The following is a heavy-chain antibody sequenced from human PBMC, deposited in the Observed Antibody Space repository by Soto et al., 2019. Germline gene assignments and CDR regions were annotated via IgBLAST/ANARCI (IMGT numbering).Heavy chain of an antibody. D-gene: IGHD3-3*01. J-gene: IGHJ5*02. CDR2: INPNSGGT. Sequence: AASVKVSCKASGYTFTGYYMHWLRQAPGQGLEWMGWINPNSGGTNYAQKFQGRVTMTRDTSISTAYMELSRLRSDDTAVYYCASGKAGFTVFGVVNNWFDPWGQGTLVTVSS. CDR3: ASGKAGFTVFGVVNNWFDP. CDR1: GYTFTGYY. V-gene: IGHV1-2*02.